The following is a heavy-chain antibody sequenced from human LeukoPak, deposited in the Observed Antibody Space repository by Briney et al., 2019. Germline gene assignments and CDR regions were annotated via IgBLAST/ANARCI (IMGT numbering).Heavy chain of an antibody. Sequence: SVKVSCKASGFTFTSSAVQWVRQARGQRLEWIGWIVVGSGNTNYAQKFQERVTITRDMSTSTAYMELSSLRSEDTAVYYCAAAAAGKYYYMDVWGKGTTVTVSS. V-gene: IGHV1-58*01. CDR1: GFTFTSSA. D-gene: IGHD6-13*01. J-gene: IGHJ6*03. CDR2: IVVGSGNT. CDR3: AAAAAGKYYYMDV.